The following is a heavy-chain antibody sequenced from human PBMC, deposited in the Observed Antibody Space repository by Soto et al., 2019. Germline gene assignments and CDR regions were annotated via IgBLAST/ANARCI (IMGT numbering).Heavy chain of an antibody. D-gene: IGHD6-19*01. CDR3: ARDSGWYSY. Sequence: ASVKVSCKASGYTFTSSGMSWVRQAPGQGLEWMGWISAHTGSSEYAQRFQGRVTMTTDRSTSTAYMELRSLRSDDTAVYYCARDSGWYSYWGQGTLVTVSS. CDR1: GYTFTSSG. V-gene: IGHV1-18*01. CDR2: ISAHTGSS. J-gene: IGHJ4*02.